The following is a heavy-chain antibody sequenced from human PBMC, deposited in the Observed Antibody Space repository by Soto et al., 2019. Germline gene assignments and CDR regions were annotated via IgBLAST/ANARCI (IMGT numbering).Heavy chain of an antibody. V-gene: IGHV3-11*01. CDR2: MSSSGMTI. Sequence: QVQLVESGGGLVKPGGSLRLSCAASGFTFSDYHMSWIRQAPGKGLEWVSFMSSSGMTIYYTDSVKGRFTISRDYTKNSLYLQMDSLRAEDTAVFYCARGGLGPFYYDSSGPFDYWGQGTLVTVSS. J-gene: IGHJ4*02. CDR3: ARGGLGPFYYDSSGPFDY. CDR1: GFTFSDYH. D-gene: IGHD3-22*01.